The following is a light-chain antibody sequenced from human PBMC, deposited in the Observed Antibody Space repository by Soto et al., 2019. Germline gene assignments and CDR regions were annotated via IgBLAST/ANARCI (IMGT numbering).Light chain of an antibody. CDR3: CSSAGTFYV. J-gene: IGLJ1*01. Sequence: SPLTQPRSVSESPASPVTISSSGTSSDIGGHISVPWFQQHPGKAPKLMIYDVSKRPSGVPDRFSGSKSGNTASLTISGLQAEDEADYYCCSSAGTFYVFGTGTKVTVL. CDR2: DVS. CDR1: SSDIGGHIS. V-gene: IGLV2-11*01.